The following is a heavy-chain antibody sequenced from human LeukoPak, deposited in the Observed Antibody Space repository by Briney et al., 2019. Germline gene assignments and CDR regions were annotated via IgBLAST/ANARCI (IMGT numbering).Heavy chain of an antibody. V-gene: IGHV3-74*01. CDR3: ARDPASGSYLEYYFDY. CDR2: INSDGSST. J-gene: IGHJ4*02. CDR1: GFTFSSYW. D-gene: IGHD1-26*01. Sequence: TGGSLRLSCAASGFTFSSYWMHWVRQAPGKGLVWVSRINSDGSSTSYADSVKGRFTISRDNAKNTLYLQMNSLRAEDTAVYYCARDPASGSYLEYYFDYWGQGTLVTVSS.